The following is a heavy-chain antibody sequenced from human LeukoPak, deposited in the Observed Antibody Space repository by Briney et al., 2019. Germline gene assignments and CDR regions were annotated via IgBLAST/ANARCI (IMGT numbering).Heavy chain of an antibody. CDR2: MSYDGSNK. D-gene: IGHD2-15*01. Sequence: GRTLRLSCAASGFTFSSHGMHWVRQAPGKGLEGVALMSYDGSNKVYAASVKRRFTISKDTSTNTLYLEMNNLRAEDTAVYYCAKRGYCSGGRCYSFHFDYWGQGTLVTVSS. CDR3: AKRGYCSGGRCYSFHFDY. J-gene: IGHJ4*02. CDR1: GFTFSSHG. V-gene: IGHV3-30*18.